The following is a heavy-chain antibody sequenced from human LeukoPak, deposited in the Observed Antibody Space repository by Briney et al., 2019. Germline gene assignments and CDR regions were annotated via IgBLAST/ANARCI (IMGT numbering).Heavy chain of an antibody. J-gene: IGHJ3*02. D-gene: IGHD1-26*01. V-gene: IGHV4-59*01. Sequence: SETLSLTCTVSGGSISSYYWSWIRQPPGKGLEWIGYIYYSGSTNYNPSLKSRVTISVDTSKNQFSLKLSSVTAADTAVYYCAGGYRSYYGVDAFDIWGQGTMVTVSS. CDR3: AGGYRSYYGVDAFDI. CDR2: IYYSGST. CDR1: GGSISSYY.